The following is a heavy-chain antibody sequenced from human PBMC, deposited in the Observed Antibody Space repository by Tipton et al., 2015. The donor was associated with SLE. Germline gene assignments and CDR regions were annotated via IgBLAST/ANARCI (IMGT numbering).Heavy chain of an antibody. Sequence: SLRLSCAASGFTFNSYSMHWVRQAPGKGLEWVALISFDGSNTYYADSMKGRFTISRDNSKNTLYLQMNSLRAEDTAVYYCAKLGLGVVIDYWGQGTLVTVSS. CDR2: ISFDGSNT. V-gene: IGHV3-30*04. J-gene: IGHJ4*02. CDR1: GFTFNSYS. CDR3: AKLGLGVVIDY. D-gene: IGHD3-3*01.